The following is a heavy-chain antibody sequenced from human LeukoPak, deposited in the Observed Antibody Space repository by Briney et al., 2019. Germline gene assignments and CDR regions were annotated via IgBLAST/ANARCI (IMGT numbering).Heavy chain of an antibody. V-gene: IGHV3-23*01. Sequence: GGSLRLSCAASGFTFSSDAMNWVRQAPGKGLEWVSSISSSGGSTFNAGSVKGRLTISKDNSKNTLYLQMNSLRAEDTAVYYCAKRGGLSSSSGWYYFDYWGQGTLLTVSS. CDR2: ISSSGGST. CDR3: AKRGGLSSSSGWYYFDY. J-gene: IGHJ4*02. D-gene: IGHD6-6*01. CDR1: GFTFSSDA.